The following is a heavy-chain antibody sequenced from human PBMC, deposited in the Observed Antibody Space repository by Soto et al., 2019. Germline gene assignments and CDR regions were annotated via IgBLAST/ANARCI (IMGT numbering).Heavy chain of an antibody. CDR3: ARDRSYDSHVGYFDY. Sequence: PSETLSLTCTVSGGSVSSSSYYWGWVRQPPGKGLEWIGSVYYSGSTYYNPSLESRVTISVDTSKNQFSLKLSSVTAADTAVYYCARDRSYDSHVGYFDYWGQGTLVTVSS. V-gene: IGHV4-39*07. CDR1: GGSVSSSSYY. CDR2: VYYSGST. J-gene: IGHJ4*02. D-gene: IGHD3-22*01.